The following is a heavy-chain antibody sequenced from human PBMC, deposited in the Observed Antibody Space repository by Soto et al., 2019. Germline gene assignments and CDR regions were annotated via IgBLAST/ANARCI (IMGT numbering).Heavy chain of an antibody. CDR2: IIPIFGTA. CDR3: AGPPELTRIYYYYGMDV. CDR1: GGTFSSYA. D-gene: IGHD1-7*01. Sequence: QVQLVQSGAEVKKPGSSVKVSCKASGGTFSSYAISWVRQAPGQGLEWMGGIIPIFGTAHYAQKFQGRVTITADESTSTAYMELSSLRSEDTAVYYCAGPPELTRIYYYYGMDVWGHGTTVTVSS. V-gene: IGHV1-69*12. J-gene: IGHJ6*02.